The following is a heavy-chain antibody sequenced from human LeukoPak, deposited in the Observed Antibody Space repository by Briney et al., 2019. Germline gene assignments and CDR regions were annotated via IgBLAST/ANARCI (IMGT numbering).Heavy chain of an antibody. CDR1: SGSISSYY. D-gene: IGHD3-3*01. V-gene: IGHV4-4*07. Sequence: SETLSLTCTVSSGSISSYYWSWIRQPAGKGLEWIGHISTSGSTNSNPSLKSRVTMSVDMSKNQFSLKMSSVTAADTAVYYCARSVEWLPNWFDPWGQGTLVTVSS. J-gene: IGHJ5*02. CDR2: ISTSGST. CDR3: ARSVEWLPNWFDP.